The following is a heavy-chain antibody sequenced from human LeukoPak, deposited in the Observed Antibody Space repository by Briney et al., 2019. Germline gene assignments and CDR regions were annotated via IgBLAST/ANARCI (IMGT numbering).Heavy chain of an antibody. Sequence: SVKVSCKASGGTFSSYAISWVRQAPGQGLEWMGGIIPIFGTANYAQKFQGRVTMTRDTSISTAYMELSRLRSDDTAVYYCARAGPDFYVFDYWGQGTLVTVSS. CDR3: ARAGPDFYVFDY. CDR2: IIPIFGTA. V-gene: IGHV1-69*05. D-gene: IGHD3-16*01. J-gene: IGHJ4*02. CDR1: GGTFSSYA.